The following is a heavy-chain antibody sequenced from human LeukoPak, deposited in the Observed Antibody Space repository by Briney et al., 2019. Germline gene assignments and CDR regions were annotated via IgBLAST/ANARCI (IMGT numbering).Heavy chain of an antibody. D-gene: IGHD6-19*01. CDR2: IIPIFGTP. J-gene: IGHJ4*02. CDR3: ARGPYGWYYFDY. CDR1: GYTFTSYG. Sequence: GASVKVSCKASGYTFTSYGISWVRQAPGQGLEWMGRIIPIFGTPNYAQKFQGRVTITTDESTSTAYMELSSLRSDDTAVYYCARGPYGWYYFDYWGQGTLVTVSS. V-gene: IGHV1-69*05.